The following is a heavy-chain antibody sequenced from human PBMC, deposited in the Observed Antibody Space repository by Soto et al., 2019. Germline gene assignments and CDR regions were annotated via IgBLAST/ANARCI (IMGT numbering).Heavy chain of an antibody. V-gene: IGHV3-74*01. D-gene: IGHD3-3*01. CDR2: INSDGSST. Sequence: GGSLRLSCAASGFTFSSYWMHWVRQAPGKGLVWVSHINSDGSSTSYADSVKGRFTISRDNAKNTLYLQMNSLRAEDTAVYYCARDRGGYDFWSGYRYYMDVWGKGTTVTVSS. CDR3: ARDRGGYDFWSGYRYYMDV. CDR1: GFTFSSYW. J-gene: IGHJ6*03.